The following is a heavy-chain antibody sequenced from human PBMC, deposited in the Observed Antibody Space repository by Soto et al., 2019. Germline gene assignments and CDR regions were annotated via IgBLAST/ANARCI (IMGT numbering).Heavy chain of an antibody. CDR2: IYYSGST. CDR3: ARAVMGIVLMVYAPKNYGMDV. V-gene: IGHV4-39*01. J-gene: IGHJ6*02. Sequence: QLQLQESGPGLVKPSETLSLTCTVSGGSISSSSYYWGWIRQPPGKGLEWIGSIYYSGSTYYNPSLKSRVTISVDTSKNQFSLKLSSVTAADTAVYYCARAVMGIVLMVYAPKNYGMDVWGQGTTVTVSS. D-gene: IGHD2-8*01. CDR1: GGSISSSSYY.